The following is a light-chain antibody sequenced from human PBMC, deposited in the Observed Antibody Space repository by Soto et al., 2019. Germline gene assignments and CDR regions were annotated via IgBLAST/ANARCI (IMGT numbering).Light chain of an antibody. Sequence: DIQMTQSPSSLSASVGDRVTITCRASQSIYSSLNWYHQKPGKAPKLLIYAASNLQSGVPSRLSGSGSGTDFTLSISSLQPEDFATYYCLQSYSAPYTFGQGTKLEI. V-gene: IGKV1-39*01. CDR3: LQSYSAPYT. CDR1: QSIYSS. J-gene: IGKJ2*01. CDR2: AAS.